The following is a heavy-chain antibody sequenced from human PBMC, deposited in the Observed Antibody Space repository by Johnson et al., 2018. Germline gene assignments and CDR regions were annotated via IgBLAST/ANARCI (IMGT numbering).Heavy chain of an antibody. D-gene: IGHD6-13*01. V-gene: IGHV3-30-3*01. CDR1: GFTFSSYA. CDR3: ASQYSSSWYNYYYMDV. Sequence: VQLVESGGGVVQPGRSLRLSCAASGFTFSSYAMHWVRQAPGKGLEWVAVISYDGSNKYYADSVKGRFTISRDNSKNTLYLQMNSLRAEATAVYYCASQYSSSWYNYYYMDVWGKGTTVTVSS. CDR2: ISYDGSNK. J-gene: IGHJ6*03.